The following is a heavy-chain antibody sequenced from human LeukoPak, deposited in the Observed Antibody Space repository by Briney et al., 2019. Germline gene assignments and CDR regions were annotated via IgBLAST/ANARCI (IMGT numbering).Heavy chain of an antibody. CDR2: IYYSGST. V-gene: IGHV4-39*01. CDR1: GGSISSSSYY. J-gene: IGHJ4*02. D-gene: IGHD3-10*01. CDR3: ASYYNVVFDY. Sequence: SETVSLTCTVSGGSISSSSYYWGWIRQPPGKGLEWIGSIYYSGSTYYNPSFKSRVTISVDASKDQFSLKLSSVTAADTAVYYCASYYNVVFDYWGQGTLVTVSS.